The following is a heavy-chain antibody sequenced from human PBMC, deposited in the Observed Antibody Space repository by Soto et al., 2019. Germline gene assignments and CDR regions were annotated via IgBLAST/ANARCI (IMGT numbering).Heavy chain of an antibody. CDR1: GYTFTSYG. CDR2: ISAYTGNT. D-gene: IGHD2-15*01. CDR3: AIPSLGYCSGGSCYSKPNAAFDI. J-gene: IGHJ3*02. Sequence: QVQLVQSGAEVKKPGASVKVSCKASGYTFTSYGISWVRQAPGQGLEWMGWISAYTGNTNYAQKLQGRVTMTTDTSTSTAYMELRSLRSDDTAVYYCAIPSLGYCSGGSCYSKPNAAFDIWGQGTMVTVSS. V-gene: IGHV1-18*01.